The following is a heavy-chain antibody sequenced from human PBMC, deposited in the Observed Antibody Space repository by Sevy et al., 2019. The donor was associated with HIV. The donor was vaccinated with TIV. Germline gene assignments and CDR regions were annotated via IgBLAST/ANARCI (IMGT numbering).Heavy chain of an antibody. D-gene: IGHD2-21*01. CDR3: ARDPFLYCGADCYPIAEDY. J-gene: IGHJ4*02. Sequence: GGSLRLSCAASGFTFSSYSMNWVRQAPGKGLEWVSSISSSSNYIFYADSVKGRFTISRDNAKNSLYLQMNSLRVEDTAVYYCARDPFLYCGADCYPIAEDYWGQGTLVTVSS. CDR2: ISSSSNYI. V-gene: IGHV3-21*01. CDR1: GFTFSSYS.